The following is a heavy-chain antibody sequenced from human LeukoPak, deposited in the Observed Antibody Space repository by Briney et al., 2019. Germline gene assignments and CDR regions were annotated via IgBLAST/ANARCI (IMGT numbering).Heavy chain of an antibody. CDR3: ARGRGIYGDSWFDY. V-gene: IGHV1-2*02. Sequence: EASVKVSCKASGYTFTGYYMHWVRQAPGQGLEWMGWINPNSGGTNYAQKFQGRVTMTRDTSISTAYMELSRLRSDDTAAYYCARGRGIYGDSWFDYWGQGTLVTVSS. D-gene: IGHD4-17*01. CDR1: GYTFTGYY. J-gene: IGHJ4*02. CDR2: INPNSGGT.